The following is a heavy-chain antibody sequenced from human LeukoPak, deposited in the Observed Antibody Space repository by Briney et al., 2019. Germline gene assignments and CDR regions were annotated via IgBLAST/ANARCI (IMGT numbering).Heavy chain of an antibody. CDR3: ASYDSSGYGALQH. CDR2: ISGSGGST. D-gene: IGHD3-22*01. V-gene: IGHV3-23*01. CDR1: GFTFSNYA. Sequence: GGSLRLSCAASGFTFSNYAMSWVRQAPGKGLAWVSIISGSGGSTYYADSVKGRFTISRDNTKKSLYLQMNSLRAEDTAVYFCASYDSSGYGALQHWGQGTLVTVSS. J-gene: IGHJ1*01.